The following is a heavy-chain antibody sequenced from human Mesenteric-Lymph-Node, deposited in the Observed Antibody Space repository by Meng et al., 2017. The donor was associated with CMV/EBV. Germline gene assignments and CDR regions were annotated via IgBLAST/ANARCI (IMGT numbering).Heavy chain of an antibody. CDR3: AKVYSSSWYIVYGMDV. D-gene: IGHD6-13*01. J-gene: IGHJ6*02. CDR1: GFTFSSYA. Sequence: GESLKISCAASGFTFSSYAMSWVRQAPGKGLEWVSAISSSGGSTYYVESAKGRFTISRDNSKNTLYLQMNSLRAEDTAVYYCAKVYSSSWYIVYGMDVWGQGTTVTVSS. V-gene: IGHV3-23*01. CDR2: ISSSGGST.